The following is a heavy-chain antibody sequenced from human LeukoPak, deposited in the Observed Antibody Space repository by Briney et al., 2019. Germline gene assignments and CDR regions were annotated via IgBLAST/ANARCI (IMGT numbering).Heavy chain of an antibody. Sequence: PGGSLRLSCSASGFSVSSNYMGWVRQAPGKGLDWVSVMYTGGSIYYADSVKGRFTISRDNSENTVYLQMNSLTVEDTALYYCARSRYYHDARGAFDIWGQGTMVTVSS. D-gene: IGHD3-22*01. J-gene: IGHJ3*02. CDR2: MYTGGSI. CDR1: GFSVSSNY. V-gene: IGHV3-53*01. CDR3: ARSRYYHDARGAFDI.